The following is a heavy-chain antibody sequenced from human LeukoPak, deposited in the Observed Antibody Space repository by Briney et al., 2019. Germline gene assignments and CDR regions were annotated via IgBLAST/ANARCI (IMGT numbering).Heavy chain of an antibody. Sequence: PSETLSLTCTVSGGSISSYYWSWIRQPPGKGLEWIGYIYYSGSTNYNPSLKSRVTISVDTSKNQYSLKLSSVTAADTAVYYCARVRRFPYSSGRGDAFDIWGQGTMVTVSS. CDR2: IYYSGST. CDR1: GGSISSYY. J-gene: IGHJ3*02. V-gene: IGHV4-59*01. D-gene: IGHD6-19*01. CDR3: ARVRRFPYSSGRGDAFDI.